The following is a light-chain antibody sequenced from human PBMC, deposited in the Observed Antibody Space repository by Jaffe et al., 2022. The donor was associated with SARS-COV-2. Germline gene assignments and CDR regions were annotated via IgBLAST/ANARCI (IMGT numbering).Light chain of an antibody. CDR1: QSVSSNY. V-gene: IGKV3-20*01. CDR2: DAS. CDR3: QQYGGSPPVT. Sequence: ETVLTQSPGTLSLSPGERATLSCRASQSVSSNYLAWYQQKPGQAPRLLIYDASNRAIGIPDRFSGSGSGTDFTLTISRLEPEDFAVYYCQQYGGSPPVTFGGGTKVEIK. J-gene: IGKJ4*01.